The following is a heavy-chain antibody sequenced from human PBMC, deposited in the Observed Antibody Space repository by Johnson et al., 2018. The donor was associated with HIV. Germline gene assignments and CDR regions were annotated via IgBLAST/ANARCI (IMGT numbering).Heavy chain of an antibody. CDR1: GFTFSSHG. V-gene: IGHV3-30*02. CDR2: IRYDGSTK. J-gene: IGHJ3*02. CDR3: AKDRGPYSSGWERDATLDS. Sequence: QEQLVESGGGVVQPGGSLRLSCAASGFTFSSHGMHWVRQAPGKGLEWVAFIRYDGSTKYYVDSVKGRFTISRDNSKNTLYLQMNSLRAEDTAVYFCAKDRGPYSSGWERDATLDSWGQGTMVTVSS. D-gene: IGHD6-19*01.